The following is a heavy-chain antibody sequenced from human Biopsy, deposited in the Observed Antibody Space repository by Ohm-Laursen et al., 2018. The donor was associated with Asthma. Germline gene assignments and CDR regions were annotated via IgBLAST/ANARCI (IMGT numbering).Heavy chain of an antibody. V-gene: IGHV3-53*01. J-gene: IGHJ5*02. CDR3: AKITTDRQKANNWFDP. CDR2: IYSGGTS. CDR1: GFTVSRDH. Sequence: SLRLSCAASGFTVSRDHMFWVRQAPGKGLEWVSVIYSGGTSHTADSVRGRFTISRDFSKNTLHLQMHSLRVEDTAVYYCAKITTDRQKANNWFDPWGQGTLVTASS. D-gene: IGHD3-22*01.